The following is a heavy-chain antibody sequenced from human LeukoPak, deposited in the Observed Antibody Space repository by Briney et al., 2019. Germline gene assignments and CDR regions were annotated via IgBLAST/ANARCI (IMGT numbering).Heavy chain of an antibody. CDR2: IYHSGRT. V-gene: IGHV4-38-2*02. CDR1: GYSISSGYY. D-gene: IGHD2-2*03. Sequence: SETLSLTCAVPGYSISSGYYWGWIRQPPGKGREWIGSIYHSGRTYYNPSLKSPGTLSVDTSKIQFSLKLCSVTAADTAVYYCARELMGIVVVPAAISSWFDPWGQGTLVTVSS. J-gene: IGHJ5*02. CDR3: ARELMGIVVVPAAISSWFDP.